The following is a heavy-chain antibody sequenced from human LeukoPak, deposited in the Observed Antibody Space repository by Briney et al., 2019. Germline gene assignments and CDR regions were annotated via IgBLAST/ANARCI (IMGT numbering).Heavy chain of an antibody. Sequence: GGSLRLSCAASGFTFSSYAMSWVRQAPGKGLEWVSAIGGSGSTTYYADSVKGRFTISRDNSKNTLYLQMNSLRAEDTAVYYFSKDTASSWWYFDLWGRGTLVTVSS. J-gene: IGHJ2*01. CDR3: SKDTASSWWYFDL. V-gene: IGHV3-23*01. CDR2: IGGSGSTT. CDR1: GFTFSSYA. D-gene: IGHD5-18*01.